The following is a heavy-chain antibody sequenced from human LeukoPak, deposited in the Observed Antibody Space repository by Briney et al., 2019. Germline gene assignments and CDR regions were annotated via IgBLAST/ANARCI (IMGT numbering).Heavy chain of an antibody. CDR2: ISSSGSTI. V-gene: IGHV3-48*03. CDR3: ARGQHYFDY. CDR1: GFTFSSYE. D-gene: IGHD6-13*01. Sequence: HTGGSLRLSCAASGFTFSSYEMNWVRQAPGKGLEWVSYISSSGSTIYYADSVKGRFTISRDNAKNSLYLQMNSLRAEDTAVYYCARGQHYFDYWGQGTLVTVSS. J-gene: IGHJ4*02.